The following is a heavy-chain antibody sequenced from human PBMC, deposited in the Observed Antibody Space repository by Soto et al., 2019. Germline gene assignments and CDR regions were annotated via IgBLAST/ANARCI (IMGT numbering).Heavy chain of an antibody. CDR2: ISYDGSNK. Sequence: GGSLRLSCAASGFTFSSYGMHWVRQAPGKGLEWVAVISYDGSNKYYADSVKGRFTISRDNSKNTLYLQMNSLRADDMAVYYCAKDRSSGLPDIGYLGQGTLVTVSS. CDR1: GFTFSSYG. CDR3: AKDRSSGLPDIGY. J-gene: IGHJ4*02. V-gene: IGHV3-30*18. D-gene: IGHD6-19*01.